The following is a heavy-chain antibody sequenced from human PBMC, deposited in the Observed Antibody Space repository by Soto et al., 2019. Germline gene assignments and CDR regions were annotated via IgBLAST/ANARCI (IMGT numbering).Heavy chain of an antibody. D-gene: IGHD1-1*01. V-gene: IGHV1-18*01. J-gene: IGHJ4*02. Sequence: QVHLVQSGAEVKKPGASVKVSCKGSGYGFTTYGITWVRQAPGQGLEWMAWISAHNGNTNYAQKLQGRVTVTRDTSTSTAYMELRSLRSDDTAGYYCARWRYGDYGGQGALVTVSS. CDR3: ARWRYGDY. CDR1: GYGFTTYG. CDR2: ISAHNGNT.